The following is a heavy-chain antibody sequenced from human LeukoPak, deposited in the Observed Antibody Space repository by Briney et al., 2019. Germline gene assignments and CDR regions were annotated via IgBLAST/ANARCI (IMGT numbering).Heavy chain of an antibody. CDR2: IYDSGST. D-gene: IGHD3-10*01. CDR1: GGSISGYY. CDR3: ARVGGTNYYYYGMDV. J-gene: IGHJ6*02. Sequence: PETLSLTCTVSGGSISGYYWSWIRQPPGKGLEWIGYIYDSGSTNYNPSLKSRVTISVDTSKNQFSLKLSSVTAADMAVYYCARVGGTNYYYYGMDVWGQGTTVTVSS. V-gene: IGHV4-59*01.